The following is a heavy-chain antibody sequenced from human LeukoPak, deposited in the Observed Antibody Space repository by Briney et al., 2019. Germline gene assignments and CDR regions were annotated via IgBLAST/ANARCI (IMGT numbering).Heavy chain of an antibody. V-gene: IGHV4-4*02. CDR2: VYHSGST. CDR3: ARDLGSSWFEPLDY. Sequence: KASETLSLTCAVSGGSISSSAWWSWVRQPPGKGLEWIGEVYHSGSTNYNSFLKSRVTISVDKSKNQFSLKLTSATAADTAVYYCARDLGSSWFEPLDYWGQGALVTVSS. J-gene: IGHJ4*02. CDR1: GGSISSSAW. D-gene: IGHD6-13*01.